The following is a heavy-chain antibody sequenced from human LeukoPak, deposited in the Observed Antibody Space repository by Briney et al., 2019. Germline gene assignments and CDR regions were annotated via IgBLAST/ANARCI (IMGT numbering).Heavy chain of an antibody. CDR3: ARDKYYYDSSASIRFDY. CDR1: GGSISSYY. D-gene: IGHD3-22*01. V-gene: IGHV4-4*07. CDR2: IHTSGGT. J-gene: IGHJ4*02. Sequence: SETLSLTCTVSGGSISSYYWSWIRQPAGKGLEWIGRIHTSGGTNYTPSLKSRVTMSVDTSRNQFSLKLSSVTAADTAVYYCARDKYYYDSSASIRFDYWGQGTLVTVSS.